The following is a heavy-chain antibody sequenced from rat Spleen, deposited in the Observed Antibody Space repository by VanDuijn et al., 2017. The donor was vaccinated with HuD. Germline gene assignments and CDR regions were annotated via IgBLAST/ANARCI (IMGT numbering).Heavy chain of an antibody. CDR3: GRGNMDSTDYYHYFDY. V-gene: IGHV5-29*01. CDR2: ISSDGGRN. CDR1: GFTFNDHF. Sequence: EVQLVESNGGLVQPGRSLKLSCAASGFTFNDHFMAWVRQAPTKGLEWVATISSDGGRNFYRDSVKGRFTISRDNAKSSLYLQMDSLRSGDTATDYCGRGNMDSTDYYHYFDYWGQGVMVTVSS. J-gene: IGHJ2*01. D-gene: IGHD1-6*01.